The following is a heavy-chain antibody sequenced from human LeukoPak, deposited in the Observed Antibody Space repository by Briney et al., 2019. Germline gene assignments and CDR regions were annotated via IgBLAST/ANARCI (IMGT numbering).Heavy chain of an antibody. V-gene: IGHV1-2*02. D-gene: IGHD6-6*01. J-gene: IGHJ5*02. CDR2: INPNSGGT. CDR3: ARALRGQLGLLFDP. Sequence: ASVKVSCKASGYTFTGYYMHWVRQAPGQGLEWMGWINPNSGGTNYQGRVTMTRDTSISTAYMELSRLRSDDTAVYYCARALRGQLGLLFDPWGQGTLVTVSS. CDR1: GYTFTGYY.